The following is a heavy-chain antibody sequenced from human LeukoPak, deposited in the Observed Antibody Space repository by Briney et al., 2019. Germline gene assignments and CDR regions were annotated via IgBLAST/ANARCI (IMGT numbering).Heavy chain of an antibody. CDR2: IYYTGSS. CDR1: GGSISNYY. V-gene: IGHV4-59*01. CDR3: ARSAGYQLLEGYYYYMDV. D-gene: IGHD2-2*01. Sequence: SETLSLTCTVSGGSISNYYWSWIRQPPGKGLEWIGYIYYTGSSNYNPSLKSRVTISVDTPKNQFSLRLSSVAAADTAMYYCARSAGYQLLEGYYYYMDVWGKGTTVTVSS. J-gene: IGHJ6*03.